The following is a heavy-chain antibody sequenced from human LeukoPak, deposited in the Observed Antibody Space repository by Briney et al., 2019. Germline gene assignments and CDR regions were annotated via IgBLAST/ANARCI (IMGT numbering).Heavy chain of an antibody. V-gene: IGHV4-59*01. J-gene: IGHJ4*02. CDR3: ARGEQEYYDYVWGSYRSYYFDY. CDR2: ICYSGST. Sequence: ASETLSLTCTVSGGSISSYYWSWIRQPPGKGLEWIGYICYSGSTNYNPSLKSRVTISVDTSKNQFSLKLSSVTTADTAVYYCARGEQEYYDYVWGSYRSYYFDYWGQGTLVTVSS. D-gene: IGHD3-16*02. CDR1: GGSISSYY.